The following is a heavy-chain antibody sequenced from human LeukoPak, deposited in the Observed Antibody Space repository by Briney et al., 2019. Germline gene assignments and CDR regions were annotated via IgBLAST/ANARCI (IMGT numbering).Heavy chain of an antibody. CDR2: TSSTGNYI. CDR3: ARDRGGRGLDY. Sequence: GGSLRLSCAASGFTFSSSGMNWVRQAPGKGLEWVSSTSSTGNYIYYTESMKGRFTISRDNAKNSLFLQMNSLRAEDTAVYYCARDRGGRGLDYWGQGTLVTVSS. V-gene: IGHV3-21*06. CDR1: GFTFSSSG. D-gene: IGHD4-23*01. J-gene: IGHJ4*02.